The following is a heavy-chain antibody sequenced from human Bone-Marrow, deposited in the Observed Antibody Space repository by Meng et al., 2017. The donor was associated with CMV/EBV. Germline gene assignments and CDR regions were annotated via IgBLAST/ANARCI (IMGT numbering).Heavy chain of an antibody. V-gene: IGHV1-2*02. CDR2: INPNSGGT. J-gene: IGHJ3*02. CDR3: ARDSSMDLGDAFDI. CDR1: GYTFTGYY. Sequence: ASVKVSCKASGYTFTGYYMHWVRQAPGQGLEWMGWINPNSGGTNYAQKFQGRVTMTRDTSIRTAYMELSRLRSDDTAVYYCARDSSMDLGDAFDIWGQGTMVTVSS. D-gene: IGHD6-13*01.